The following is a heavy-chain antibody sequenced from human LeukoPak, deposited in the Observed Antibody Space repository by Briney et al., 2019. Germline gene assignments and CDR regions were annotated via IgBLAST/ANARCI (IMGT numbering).Heavy chain of an antibody. Sequence: PGRSLRLSCAASGFTFSNYGMHWVRQAPGKGLEWVAVIWSDGSSKYYADSVKGRFTISRDNSKNTLYLQMNSLRAEDTAVYYCARDLGDGYNPYYFDYWGQGTLVTVSS. CDR1: GFTFSNYG. V-gene: IGHV3-33*01. CDR3: ARDLGDGYNPYYFDY. J-gene: IGHJ4*02. D-gene: IGHD5-24*01. CDR2: IWSDGSSK.